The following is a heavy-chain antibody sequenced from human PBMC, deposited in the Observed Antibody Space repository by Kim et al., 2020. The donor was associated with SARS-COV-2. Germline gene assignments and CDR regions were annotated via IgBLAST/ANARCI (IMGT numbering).Heavy chain of an antibody. Sequence: GGSLRLSCAASGFTFSNAWMSWVRQAPGKGLEWVGRIKSKTDGGTTDYAAPVKGRFTISRDDSKNTLYLQMNSLKTEDTAVYYCTTDPLRPVVVITPWGQGTLVTVSS. D-gene: IGHD3-22*01. CDR1: GFTFSNAW. J-gene: IGHJ5*02. V-gene: IGHV3-15*01. CDR3: TTDPLRPVVVITP. CDR2: IKSKTDGGTT.